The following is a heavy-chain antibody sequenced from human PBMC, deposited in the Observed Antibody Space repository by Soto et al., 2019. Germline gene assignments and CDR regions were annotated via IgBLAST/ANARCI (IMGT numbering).Heavy chain of an antibody. CDR1: GGSFTNYY. V-gene: IGHV4-59*01. D-gene: IGHD3-10*01. Sequence: QVQLQESGPGLVKPSETLSLTCTVSGGSFTNYYWSWIRQPPGKGLEWIGYIYYNGNTNYNPSLKSRFTMSVDTSKNQFSLNLSSVTAADTAVYYCARALRGDYWGQGTLVTVSS. CDR2: IYYNGNT. J-gene: IGHJ4*02. CDR3: ARALRGDY.